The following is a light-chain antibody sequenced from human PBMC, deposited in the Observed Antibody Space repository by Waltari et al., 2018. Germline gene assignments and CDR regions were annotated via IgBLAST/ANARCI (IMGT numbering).Light chain of an antibody. V-gene: IGLV2-23*01. CDR2: EGS. J-gene: IGLJ2*01. CDR3: CSYALRSVV. CDR1: SSDFGTYNL. Sequence: QSALTQPASVSGSPGQSITISCTGSSSDFGTYNLVSWYQQYPGNAPKVMIYEGSKRPSGVSSRFSASKSGNTASLTISVLQAEDEADYYCCSYALRSVVFGGGTKVTVL.